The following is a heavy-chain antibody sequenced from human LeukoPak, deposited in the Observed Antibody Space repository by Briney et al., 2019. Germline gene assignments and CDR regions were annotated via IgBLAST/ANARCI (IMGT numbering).Heavy chain of an antibody. CDR1: GFTFSSYG. D-gene: IGHD6-19*01. V-gene: IGHV3-30*18. CDR3: AKDGRSGWADY. CDR2: ISYDGSNK. J-gene: IGHJ4*02. Sequence: GGSLRLSCAASGFTFSSYGMHWVRQAPGKGLEWVAVISYDGSNKYYADSVKGRFTISRDNSKNTLYLRMNSLRAEDTAVYYCAKDGRSGWADYWGQGTLVTVSS.